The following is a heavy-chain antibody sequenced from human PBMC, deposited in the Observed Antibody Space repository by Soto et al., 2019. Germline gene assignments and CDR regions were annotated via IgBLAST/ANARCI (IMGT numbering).Heavy chain of an antibody. J-gene: IGHJ4*02. CDR2: FDPEDGET. Sequence: GASVKVSCKVSGYTLTELSMHWVRQAPGKGLEWKGGFDPEDGETIYAQKFQGRVTMTEDTSTDTAYMELSSLRSEDTAVYYCALSSVTYYDFWSGYSIWGQGTLVTVSS. D-gene: IGHD3-3*01. V-gene: IGHV1-24*01. CDR3: ALSSVTYYDFWSGYSI. CDR1: GYTLTELS.